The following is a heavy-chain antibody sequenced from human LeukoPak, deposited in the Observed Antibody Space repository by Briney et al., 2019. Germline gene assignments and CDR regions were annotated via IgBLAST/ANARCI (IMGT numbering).Heavy chain of an antibody. D-gene: IGHD3-10*01. CDR1: GFTSSNCG. J-gene: IGHJ4*02. Sequence: GGSLRLSCAASGFTSSNCGMHWVRQAPGKGLEWVALIWYDGGNKYYADSVKGRFTISRDDSRNTLYLQMNSLRAEDTALYYCARDMGSAYYGSGSYYGGYFDYWGQGTLVTVSS. CDR3: ARDMGSAYYGSGSYYGGYFDY. V-gene: IGHV3-33*01. CDR2: IWYDGGNK.